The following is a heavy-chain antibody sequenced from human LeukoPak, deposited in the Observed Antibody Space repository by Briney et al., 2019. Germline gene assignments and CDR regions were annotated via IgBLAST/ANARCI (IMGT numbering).Heavy chain of an antibody. CDR3: ARGSYDSSGYYLFDY. J-gene: IGHJ4*02. Sequence: PSETLSLTCTVSGGSISSGGYYWSWIRQPPGKGLEWIGYIYHSGSTYYNPSLKSRVTISVDRSKNQFSLKLSSVTAADTAVYYCARGSYDSSGYYLFDYWGQGTLVTVSS. CDR2: IYHSGST. CDR1: GGSISSGGYY. V-gene: IGHV4-30-2*01. D-gene: IGHD3-22*01.